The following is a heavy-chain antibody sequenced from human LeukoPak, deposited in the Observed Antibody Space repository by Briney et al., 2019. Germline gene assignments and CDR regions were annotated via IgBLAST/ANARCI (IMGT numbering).Heavy chain of an antibody. V-gene: IGHV4-59*08. CDR3: ARLPDTAMVY. CDR2: IYYSGST. D-gene: IGHD5-18*01. CDR1: GGSISSYY. Sequence: PSETLSLTCTVSGGSISSYYWSWIRQPPGKGLEWIGYIYYSGSTNYNPSLKSRVTISVDTSKNQFSLKLSSVTAADTAVYYCARLPDTAMVYWSQGTLVTVSS. J-gene: IGHJ4*02.